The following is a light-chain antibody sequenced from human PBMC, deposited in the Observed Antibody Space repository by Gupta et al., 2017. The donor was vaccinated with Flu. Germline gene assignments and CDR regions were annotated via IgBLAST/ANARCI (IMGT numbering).Light chain of an antibody. CDR1: SSDVGGYNY. J-gene: IGLJ2*01. V-gene: IGLV2-14*01. Sequence: QSALTQPSSVSGSPGAAFTILCSGTSSDVGGYNYVSWYQQHPGKAPKLMIYEVSHRPSGYSHRFSGSKSGNTASLTISGLQAEDEADYYCSSYTSRGTVVFGGGTKLSVL. CDR2: EVS. CDR3: SSYTSRGTVV.